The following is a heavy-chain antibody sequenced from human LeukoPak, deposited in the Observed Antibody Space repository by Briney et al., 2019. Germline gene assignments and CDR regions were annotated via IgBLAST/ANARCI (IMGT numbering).Heavy chain of an antibody. CDR3: AREAYDYGDYFPDY. CDR1: GFTFSSYW. CDR2: INSDGSST. D-gene: IGHD4-17*01. Sequence: PGGSLRLSCAASGFTFSSYWMHWVRQAPGKGLVWVSRINSDGSSTSYADSVKGRFTISRDNAKNTLYLQMNSLRAKDTAVYYCAREAYDYGDYFPDYWGQGTLVTVSS. V-gene: IGHV3-74*01. J-gene: IGHJ4*02.